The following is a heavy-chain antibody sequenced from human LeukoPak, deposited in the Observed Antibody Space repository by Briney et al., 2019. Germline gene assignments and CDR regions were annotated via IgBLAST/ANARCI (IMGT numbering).Heavy chain of an antibody. CDR2: INGNGGKT. J-gene: IGHJ4*02. CDR1: GFIFNSYA. D-gene: IGHD6-13*01. V-gene: IGHV3-23*01. CDR3: ASSIAAAEGYFDY. Sequence: GSLRLSCAASGFIFNSYAMSWVRQAPGKGLEWVSGINGNGGKTDYTDSVKGRFTISRDNAKNTVSLQMNNLRAEDTAVYYCASSIAAAEGYFDYWGQGTLVTVSS.